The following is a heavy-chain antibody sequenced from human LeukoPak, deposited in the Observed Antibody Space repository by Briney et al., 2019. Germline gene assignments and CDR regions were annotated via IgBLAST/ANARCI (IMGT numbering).Heavy chain of an antibody. CDR3: ARDLTHRRNYDNRGYQIVPAF. V-gene: IGHV1-18*01. CDR1: GYIFTNFG. Sequence: RASVKVSCKASGYIFTNFGISWVRQARGQGLEWMGWISGYNGNTKYVQKFQGRVTMTTDTSTSIAYMELRSLRSDDTAVYYCARDLTHRRNYDNRGYQIVPAFWGQGTLVTVSS. J-gene: IGHJ4*02. CDR2: ISGYNGNT. D-gene: IGHD3-22*01.